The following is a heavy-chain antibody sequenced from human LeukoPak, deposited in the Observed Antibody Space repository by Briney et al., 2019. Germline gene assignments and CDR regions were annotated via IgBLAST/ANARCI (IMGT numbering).Heavy chain of an antibody. CDR2: INPNSGGT. D-gene: IGHD1-1*01. V-gene: IGHV1-2*06. CDR1: GYTFTGYY. Sequence: ASVKVSCKASGYTFTGYYMHWVRQAPGQGLEWMGRINPNSGGTNYAQKFQGRVTMTRDTSISTAYMELSRLRSDDTAVYYCARDRTRGSTTAWFDPWGQGTLVTVSS. CDR3: ARDRTRGSTTAWFDP. J-gene: IGHJ5*02.